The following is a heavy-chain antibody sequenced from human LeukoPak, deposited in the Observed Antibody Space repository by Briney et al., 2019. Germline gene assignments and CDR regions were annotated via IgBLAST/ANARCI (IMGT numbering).Heavy chain of an antibody. CDR3: AKGDYDSSGYADY. CDR1: RFTLSSYA. V-gene: IGHV3-23*01. D-gene: IGHD3-22*01. J-gene: IGHJ4*02. Sequence: PGGSLRLSCAASRFTLSSYAMSSVRQAPGKGRGWVSAISGSGGSTYYADSVKGRFTISRDNSKNTLYLQMNSLRAEDTAVYYCAKGDYDSSGYADYWGQGTLVTVSS. CDR2: ISGSGGST.